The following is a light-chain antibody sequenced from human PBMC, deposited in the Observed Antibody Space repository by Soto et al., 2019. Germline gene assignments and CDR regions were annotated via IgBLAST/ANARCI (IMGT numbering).Light chain of an antibody. J-gene: IGKJ2*01. CDR3: QQYNDSFPYT. CDR2: KAS. Sequence: DIQLTQSPSTLSASIGDRVTITCRASQSISTLLAWYQQKPGTAPKLLIYKASTLEGGVPSRFSGSRSGTECTLTVSSLQPDDFATYYCQQYNDSFPYTFGQGTKLEIK. CDR1: QSISTL. V-gene: IGKV1-5*03.